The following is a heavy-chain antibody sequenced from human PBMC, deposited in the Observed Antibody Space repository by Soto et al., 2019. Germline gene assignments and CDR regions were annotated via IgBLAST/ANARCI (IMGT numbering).Heavy chain of an antibody. Sequence: EVQLLESGGVLVKPGGSLRLSCTASGFTFSSYTMNWVRRAPGKGLEWVSFISSSSSFIYSAGSVKGRFTISRDNAKNSLYLQMNSLRAEDTAVYYCAVGEETGTPYFGNWGQGTRVTVSS. CDR1: GFTFSSYT. CDR3: AVGEETGTPYFGN. CDR2: ISSSSSFI. D-gene: IGHD1-7*01. J-gene: IGHJ4*02. V-gene: IGHV3-21*02.